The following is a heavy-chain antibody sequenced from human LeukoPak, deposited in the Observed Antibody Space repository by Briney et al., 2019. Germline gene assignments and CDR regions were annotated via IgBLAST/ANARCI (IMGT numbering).Heavy chain of an antibody. Sequence: PGGSLRLSCAASGFTFSNAGVSWVRQAPGKGLEGVGRIKSKSVGGTIDYSAPVKGRFTISRDDSKYTLYLQMHSLKTADTAVYYCTLNYYLDYWGQGTLVTVSS. V-gene: IGHV3-15*01. CDR3: TLNYYLDY. CDR2: IKSKSVGGTI. CDR1: GFTFSNAG. D-gene: IGHD1-20*01. J-gene: IGHJ4*02.